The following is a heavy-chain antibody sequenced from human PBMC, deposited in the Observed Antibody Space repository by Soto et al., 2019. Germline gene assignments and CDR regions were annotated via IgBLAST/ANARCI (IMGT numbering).Heavy chain of an antibody. Sequence: SVKVCCKASGGTFSSYAISWVRQAPGQGLEWMGGIIPIFGTANYAQKFQGRVTITADESTSTAYMELSSLRSEDTAVYYCARAEENCSSTSCYGHYYYYYGMDVWGQGTTVTVSS. D-gene: IGHD2-2*01. CDR3: ARAEENCSSTSCYGHYYYYYGMDV. CDR2: IIPIFGTA. CDR1: GGTFSSYA. J-gene: IGHJ6*02. V-gene: IGHV1-69*13.